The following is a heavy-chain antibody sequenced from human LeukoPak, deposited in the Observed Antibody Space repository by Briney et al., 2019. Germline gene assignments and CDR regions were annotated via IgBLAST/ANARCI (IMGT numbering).Heavy chain of an antibody. CDR3: ARLDYGGNGYDY. Sequence: SSGTLSLTCAVSGYSISSGYYWGWIRQPPGKGLEWIGSIYHSGSTYYNPSLKSRVTISVDTSKNQFSLKLSSVTAADTAVYYCARLDYGGNGYDYWGQGTLVTVSS. V-gene: IGHV4-38-2*01. J-gene: IGHJ4*02. CDR1: GYSISSGYY. CDR2: IYHSGST. D-gene: IGHD4-23*01.